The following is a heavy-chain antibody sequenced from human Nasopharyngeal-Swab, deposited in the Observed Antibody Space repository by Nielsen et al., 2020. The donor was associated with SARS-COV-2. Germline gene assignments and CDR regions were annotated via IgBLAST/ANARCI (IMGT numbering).Heavy chain of an antibody. D-gene: IGHD2-8*01. V-gene: IGHV3-30*04. J-gene: IGHJ6*02. CDR3: ARDMLSYRVYYYYGMDV. Sequence: GESLKISCAASGFTFSSYAMHWVRQAPGKGPEWVAVISYDGSNKYYADSVKGRFTISRDNAKNSLYLQMNSLRAEDTAVYYCARDMLSYRVYYYYGMDVWGQGTTVTVSS. CDR2: ISYDGSNK. CDR1: GFTFSSYA.